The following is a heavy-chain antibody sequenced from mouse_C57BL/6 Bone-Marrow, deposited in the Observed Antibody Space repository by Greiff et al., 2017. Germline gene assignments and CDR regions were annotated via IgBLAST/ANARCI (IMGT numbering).Heavy chain of an antibody. J-gene: IGHJ4*01. Sequence: EVQLVESGGGLVQPGGSMKLSCVASGFTFSNYWMNWVRQSPEKGLEWVAQIRLKSDNYATHYAESVKGRFTISRDDSKSSVYLQMNNLRAEDTGIHYCTLLLRPPYAMDYWGQGTSVTVSS. CDR3: TLLLRPPYAMDY. CDR1: GFTFSNYW. V-gene: IGHV6-3*01. CDR2: IRLKSDNYAT. D-gene: IGHD1-1*01.